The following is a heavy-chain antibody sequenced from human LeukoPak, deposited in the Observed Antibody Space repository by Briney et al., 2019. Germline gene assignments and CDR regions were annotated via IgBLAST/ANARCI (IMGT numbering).Heavy chain of an antibody. V-gene: IGHV3-30*18. CDR1: GFTFSSYG. D-gene: IGHD6-19*01. Sequence: GGSMRLSCAASGFTFSSYGMHWVRQPPGKGLEWVAVISYDGSNKYYADSVKGRFTISRDNSKNTLYLQMNSLRAEDTAVYYCAKELPSAGYSSGFDYWGQGTLVTVSS. CDR3: AKELPSAGYSSGFDY. J-gene: IGHJ4*02. CDR2: ISYDGSNK.